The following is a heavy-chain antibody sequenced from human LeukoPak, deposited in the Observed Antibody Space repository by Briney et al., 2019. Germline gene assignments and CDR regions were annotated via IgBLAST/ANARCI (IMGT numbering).Heavy chain of an antibody. CDR3: ARRGSSSSGDAFDI. CDR1: GGSISSYY. V-gene: IGHV4-4*07. CDR2: IYTSGST. D-gene: IGHD6-13*01. Sequence: SETLSLTCTVSGGSISSYYWSWIRQPAGKGLEWIGRIYTSGSTNYDPSLKSRVTMSVDTSKNKFSLKLSSVTAADTAVYYCARRGSSSSGDAFDIWGQGTMVTVSS. J-gene: IGHJ3*02.